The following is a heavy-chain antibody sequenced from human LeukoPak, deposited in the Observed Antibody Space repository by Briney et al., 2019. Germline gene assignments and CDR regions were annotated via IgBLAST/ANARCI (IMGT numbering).Heavy chain of an antibody. J-gene: IGHJ4*02. CDR3: AKDLWEPRPRYFDY. CDR2: IRNNGGST. V-gene: IGHV3-23*01. D-gene: IGHD1-26*01. Sequence: GGSLRLSCAASGFTFSSYAMSWVRQAPGTGLEYVSSIRNNGGSTYYADSVKGRFTISRDNSKNTLYLQMNSLRAEDTAVYYCAKDLWEPRPRYFDYWGQGTLVTVSS. CDR1: GFTFSSYA.